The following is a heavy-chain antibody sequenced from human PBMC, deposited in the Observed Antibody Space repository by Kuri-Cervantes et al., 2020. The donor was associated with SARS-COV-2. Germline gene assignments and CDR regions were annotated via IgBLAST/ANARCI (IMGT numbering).Heavy chain of an antibody. CDR3: ARESSSSWYWFDP. J-gene: IGHJ5*02. CDR2: IYYSGST. D-gene: IGHD6-13*01. V-gene: IGHV4-59*12. CDR1: GGSISSYY. Sequence: ESLKISCTVSGGSISSYYWSWIRQPPGKGLGWIGYIYYSGSTNYNPSLKSRVTISVDTSKNQFSLKLSSVTAADTAVYYCARESSSSWYWFDPWGQGTLVTVSS.